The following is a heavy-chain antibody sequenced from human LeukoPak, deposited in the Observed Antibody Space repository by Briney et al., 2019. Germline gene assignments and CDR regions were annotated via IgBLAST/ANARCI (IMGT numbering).Heavy chain of an antibody. D-gene: IGHD4-17*01. CDR2: IIPIFGTA. CDR1: GGTFSSYA. V-gene: IGHV1-69*13. Sequence: ASVKVSCKASGGTFSSYAISWVRQAPGQGLEWMGGIIPIFGTANYAQKFQGRVTITADESTSTAYVELSSLRSEDTAVYYCARGWFMTTVPFYGMDVWGQGTTVTVSS. J-gene: IGHJ6*02. CDR3: ARGWFMTTVPFYGMDV.